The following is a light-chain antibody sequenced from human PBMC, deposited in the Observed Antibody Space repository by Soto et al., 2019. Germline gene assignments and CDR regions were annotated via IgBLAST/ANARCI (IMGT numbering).Light chain of an antibody. Sequence: EIVMTQSPATLSVSPGGRATLSCRASQSISDTLGWYQQKPGQAPRLLIHGASTRATGFPARFSGSGSGTDFTLTISSLQSEDFAFYYCQQYNNWPWTFGQGTKVEIK. CDR3: QQYNNWPWT. CDR2: GAS. J-gene: IGKJ1*01. CDR1: QSISDT. V-gene: IGKV3-15*01.